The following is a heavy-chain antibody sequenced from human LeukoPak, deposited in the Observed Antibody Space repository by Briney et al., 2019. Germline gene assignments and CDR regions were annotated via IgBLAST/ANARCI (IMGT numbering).Heavy chain of an antibody. J-gene: IGHJ4*02. CDR2: ISGSGST. CDR1: GYIFNNYA. CDR3: VKGGQDCSPTTCYYD. Sequence: GGPLRLSCVASGYIFNNYAVSWVRQAPGKGLEWVSAISGSGSTYYADSVKGRFTISRDNSKNTGYLQMNSLRAEDTAVYYCVKGGQDCSPTTCYYDWGQGTLVTVSS. D-gene: IGHD2-2*01. V-gene: IGHV3-23*01.